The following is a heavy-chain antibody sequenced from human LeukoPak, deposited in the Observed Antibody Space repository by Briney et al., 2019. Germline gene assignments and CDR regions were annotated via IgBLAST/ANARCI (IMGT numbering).Heavy chain of an antibody. Sequence: ASVKVSCKASGYTFTGYYMHWVRQAPGQGLEWMGRINPNSGGTNCAQKFQGRVTMTRDTSISTAYMELSRLRSDDTAVYYCARLSSGWYGGFDWGQGTLVTVSS. CDR3: ARLSSGWYGGFD. D-gene: IGHD6-19*01. J-gene: IGHJ4*02. V-gene: IGHV1-2*06. CDR2: INPNSGGT. CDR1: GYTFTGYY.